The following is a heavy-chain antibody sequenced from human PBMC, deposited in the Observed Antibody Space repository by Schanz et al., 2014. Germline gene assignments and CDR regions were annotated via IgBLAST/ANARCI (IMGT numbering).Heavy chain of an antibody. J-gene: IGHJ6*02. CDR1: GFTFSSYA. CDR2: ISGGGGTT. V-gene: IGHV3-23*04. Sequence: EVQLVESGGGLVQPGGSLRLSCAASGFTFSSYAMSWVRQAPGKGLEWVSAISGGGGTTYYADSVKGRFTISRDNSKNTLYLQMNSLRPEDTAVYYCLAPDYGMDVWGQGTTVTVSS. CDR3: LAPDYGMDV.